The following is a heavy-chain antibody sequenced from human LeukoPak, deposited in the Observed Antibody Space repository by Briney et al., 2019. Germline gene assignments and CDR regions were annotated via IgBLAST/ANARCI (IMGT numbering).Heavy chain of an antibody. D-gene: IGHD2-15*01. V-gene: IGHV3-74*01. Sequence: FTFSRDNAKNTLYLQMNSLRAEDTAVYYCARSAQLTRPVGVVVVVPDYWGQGTLVTVSS. J-gene: IGHJ4*02. CDR3: ARSAQLTRPVGVVVVVPDY.